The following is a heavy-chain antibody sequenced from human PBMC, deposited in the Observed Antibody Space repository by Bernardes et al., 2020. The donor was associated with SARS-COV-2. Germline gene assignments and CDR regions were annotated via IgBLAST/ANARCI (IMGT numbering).Heavy chain of an antibody. CDR1: GYTFINYG. CDR2: ISGNNDNT. D-gene: IGHD3-10*01. CDR3: ARDPWAGSLAVFDY. Sequence: ASMKVSCKASGYTFINYGISWVRQAPGQGLEWMGWISGNNDNTKYTQKLQGRVTMTTDTSTSTVYMELRSLRSDDTAVYYCARDPWAGSLAVFDYWGQGTLVTVSS. V-gene: IGHV1-18*01. J-gene: IGHJ4*02.